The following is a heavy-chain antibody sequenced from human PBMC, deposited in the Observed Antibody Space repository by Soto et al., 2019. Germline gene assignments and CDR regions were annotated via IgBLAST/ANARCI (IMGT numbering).Heavy chain of an antibody. CDR1: GGSISSYY. Sequence: PSETLSLTSTVSGGSISSYYWSWIRQPPGKGLEWIGYIYFTGSTNYNPSLKSRVTISVDTSKIQFSLKLSSVTAADTAVYYCARGREYYDSSGYHYYFDYWGQGTLVTVSS. CDR2: IYFTGST. D-gene: IGHD3-22*01. V-gene: IGHV4-59*01. J-gene: IGHJ4*02. CDR3: ARGREYYDSSGYHYYFDY.